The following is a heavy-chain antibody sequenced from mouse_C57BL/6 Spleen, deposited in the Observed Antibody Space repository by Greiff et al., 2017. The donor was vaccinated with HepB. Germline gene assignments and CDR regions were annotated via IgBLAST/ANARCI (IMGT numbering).Heavy chain of an antibody. CDR2: IDPSDSYT. V-gene: IGHV1-50*01. J-gene: IGHJ2*01. D-gene: IGHD1-1*01. Sequence: QVQLQQPGAELVKPGASVKLSCKASGCTFTSYWMQWVKQRPGQGLEWIGEIDPSDSYTNYNQKFKGKATLTVDTSSSTAYMQLSSLTSEDSAVYYCARDPITTVFDYWGQGTTLTVSS. CDR3: ARDPITTVFDY. CDR1: GCTFTSYW.